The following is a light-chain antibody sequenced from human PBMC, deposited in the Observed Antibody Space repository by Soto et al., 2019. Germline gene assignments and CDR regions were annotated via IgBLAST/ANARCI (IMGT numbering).Light chain of an antibody. V-gene: IGLV2-14*01. CDR2: EVS. J-gene: IGLJ2*01. Sequence: QSVLTQPASVSGSPGQSITISCTGTSSDVGGHNYVSWYQQHPGKAPKLMIYEVSNRPSGVSNRFSGSKSGNTASLTISGLHAEDEADYYCSSYTSSSTLVFGGGTKLTVL. CDR3: SSYTSSSTLV. CDR1: SSDVGGHNY.